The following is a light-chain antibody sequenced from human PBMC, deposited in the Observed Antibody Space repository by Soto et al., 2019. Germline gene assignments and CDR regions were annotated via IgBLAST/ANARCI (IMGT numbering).Light chain of an antibody. V-gene: IGLV1-40*01. Sequence: QSVLTQPPSVSGAPGQRVTISCTGSSANIGAGYDVHWYQQLPGTAPKLLIYGNSNRPSGVPDRFSGSKSGTSASLAITGLQAEDEADYYCQYYDSSLSGSPYVFGTGTKVTVL. CDR1: SANIGAGYD. CDR3: QYYDSSLSGSPYV. J-gene: IGLJ1*01. CDR2: GNS.